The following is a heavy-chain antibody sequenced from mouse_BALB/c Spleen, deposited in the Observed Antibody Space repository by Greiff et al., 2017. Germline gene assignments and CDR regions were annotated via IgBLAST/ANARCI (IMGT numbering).Heavy chain of an antibody. J-gene: IGHJ3*01. CDR1: GFTFSSYT. D-gene: IGHD2-4*01. CDR3: ARHDYQY. CDR2: ISNGGGST. V-gene: IGHV5-12-2*01. Sequence: EVMLVESGGGLVQPGGSLKLSCAASGFTFSSYTMSWVRQTPEKRLEWVAYISNGGGSTYYPDTVKGRFTISRDNAKNTLYLQMSSLKSEDTAMYYCARHDYQYWGQGTLVTVSA.